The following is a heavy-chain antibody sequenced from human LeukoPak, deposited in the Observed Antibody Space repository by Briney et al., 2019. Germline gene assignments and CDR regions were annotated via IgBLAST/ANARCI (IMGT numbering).Heavy chain of an antibody. D-gene: IGHD3-10*01. CDR2: IIGSGGST. CDR3: EKDRYYYGSGSFFSYMDV. V-gene: IGHV3-23*01. J-gene: IGHJ6*03. CDR1: GFTFSSYG. Sequence: GGSLRLSCAASGFTFSSYGMSWVRQAPGKALEWGSAIIGSGGSTYYADSVKSRFTISRDNSKNTIYLQMNSLRADDTDVYYCEKDRYYYGSGSFFSYMDVWGKGTTVTISS.